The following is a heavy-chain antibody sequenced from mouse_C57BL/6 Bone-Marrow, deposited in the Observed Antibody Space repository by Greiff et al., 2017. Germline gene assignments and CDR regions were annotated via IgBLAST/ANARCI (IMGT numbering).Heavy chain of an antibody. J-gene: IGHJ4*01. V-gene: IGHV1-64*01. D-gene: IGHD1-1*01. CDR3: AITTVVGPDCGFYAMDY. Sequence: QVQLQQPGAELVKPGASVKLSCKASGYTFTSYWMHWVKQRPGQGLEWIGMIHPNSGSTNYNEKFKSKATLTVDKAPSTSYMQLSSLTSEDSAVYYYAITTVVGPDCGFYAMDYWGQGTSVTVSS. CDR1: GYTFTSYW. CDR2: IHPNSGST.